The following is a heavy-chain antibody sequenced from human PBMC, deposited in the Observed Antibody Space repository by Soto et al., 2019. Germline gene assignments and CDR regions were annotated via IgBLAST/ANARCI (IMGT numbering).Heavy chain of an antibody. CDR2: IIPIFGIA. Sequence: QVQLVQSGAEVKKPGSSVKVSCKASGGTFSRYSITWVRQAPGHGLEWIGRIIPIFGIASYAQKFQGRVTITADESTSTAYMELSSLRSDDTAVYYCAREDRDRETGLVPAAIDGMDVWVQGTTVTVSS. CDR1: GGTFSRYS. J-gene: IGHJ6*02. CDR3: AREDRDRETGLVPAAIDGMDV. V-gene: IGHV1-69*08. D-gene: IGHD2-2*01.